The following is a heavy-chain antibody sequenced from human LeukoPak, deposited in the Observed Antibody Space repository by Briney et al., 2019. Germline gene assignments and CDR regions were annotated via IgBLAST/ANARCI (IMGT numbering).Heavy chain of an antibody. CDR2: ISWNSGNI. D-gene: IGHD3-9*01. J-gene: IGHJ4*02. Sequence: PGRSLRLSCAASGFTTDDYGMHWVRQAPGKGLEWVSGISWNSGNIVYADSVKGRFTISRDNAKNSLYLQMNSLRAEDTAVYYCARVGPSDILTGQLDNWGQGTLVTVSS. V-gene: IGHV3-9*02. CDR1: GFTTDDYG. CDR3: ARVGPSDILTGQLDN.